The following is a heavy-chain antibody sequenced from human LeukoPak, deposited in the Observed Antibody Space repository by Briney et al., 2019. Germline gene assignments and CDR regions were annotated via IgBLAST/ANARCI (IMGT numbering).Heavy chain of an antibody. CDR3: ARDRESPPVFYFDY. Sequence: PGGSLRLSCAASGFTFDDYGMSWVRQAPGKGLEWVSGINWNGGSTGYADSVKGRFTISRDNAKNSLYLQMNSLRAEDTAVYYCARDRESPPVFYFDYWGQGTLVTVSS. CDR1: GFTFDDYG. D-gene: IGHD3-10*01. J-gene: IGHJ4*02. V-gene: IGHV3-20*04. CDR2: INWNGGST.